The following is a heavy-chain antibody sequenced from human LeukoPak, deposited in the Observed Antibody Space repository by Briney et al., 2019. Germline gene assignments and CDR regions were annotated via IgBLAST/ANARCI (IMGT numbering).Heavy chain of an antibody. CDR3: ARGRIVGATIWDAFDI. CDR1: GYTFTGYY. J-gene: IGHJ3*02. V-gene: IGHV1-2*04. CDR2: INPNSGGT. D-gene: IGHD1-26*01. Sequence: ASVKVSCKASGYTFTGYYMHWVRQAPGQGLEWMGWINPNSGGTNYAQKFQGWVTMTRDTSISTAYMELSRLRSDDTAVYYCARGRIVGATIWDAFDIWGQGTMVTVSS.